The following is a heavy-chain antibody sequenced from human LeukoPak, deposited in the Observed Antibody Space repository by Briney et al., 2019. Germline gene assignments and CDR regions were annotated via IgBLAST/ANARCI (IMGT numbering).Heavy chain of an antibody. V-gene: IGHV3-33*01. CDR1: GFALSSYG. J-gene: IGHJ4*02. CDR3: ARWGSGSSTDWYVLDY. Sequence: GGSLRLSCAASGFALSSYGMHWVRQSPAKGLEGMALICYDGSNKYYADSVKGRFTISRDKSKNTVCLQMDSLGVEDTAVYYCARWGSGSSTDWYVLDYWGQGALVTVS. CDR2: ICYDGSNK. D-gene: IGHD3-9*01.